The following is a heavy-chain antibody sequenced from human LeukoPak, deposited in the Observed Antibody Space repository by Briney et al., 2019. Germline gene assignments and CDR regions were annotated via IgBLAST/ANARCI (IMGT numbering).Heavy chain of an antibody. D-gene: IGHD3-10*01. CDR1: GFSFSTYA. V-gene: IGHV3-23*01. CDR3: AKVGPFGELSFSDY. J-gene: IGHJ4*02. CDR2: IGGSGDNK. Sequence: PGGSLRLSCAASGFSFSTYAMKWVRQAPGRGLEWVSTIGGSGDNKYYADSVKGRFTISRENSKNTLSLQMNSLRAEDTAVYYCAKVGPFGELSFSDYWGQGTLVTVSS.